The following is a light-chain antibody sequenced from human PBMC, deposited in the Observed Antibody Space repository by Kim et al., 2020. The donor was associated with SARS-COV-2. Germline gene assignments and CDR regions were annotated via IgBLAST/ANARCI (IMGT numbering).Light chain of an antibody. CDR1: SSDVGSYNL. V-gene: IGLV2-23*01. CDR3: CSYAGSSTVV. CDR2: EGS. J-gene: IGLJ2*01. Sequence: QSVLTQPASVFGSPGQSITISCTGTSSDVGSYNLVSWYQQHPGKAPKLMIYEGSKRPSGVSNRFSDSKSGNTASLTISGLQAEDEADYYCCSYAGSSTVVFGGGTQLTV.